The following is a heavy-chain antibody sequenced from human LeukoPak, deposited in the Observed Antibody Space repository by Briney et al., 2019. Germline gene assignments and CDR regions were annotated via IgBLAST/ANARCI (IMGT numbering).Heavy chain of an antibody. J-gene: IGHJ6*02. CDR3: AKVSYYYYGMDV. CDR1: GFTFSTYG. Sequence: GGSLRLSCAASGFTFSTYGMTWVRQAPGKGLEWVSSISGSGGSTYYADSVKGRVTVSRDNSKSTLFLQMNSLRAEDTAVYYCAKVSYYYYGMDVWGQGTTVTVSS. V-gene: IGHV3-23*01. CDR2: ISGSGGST.